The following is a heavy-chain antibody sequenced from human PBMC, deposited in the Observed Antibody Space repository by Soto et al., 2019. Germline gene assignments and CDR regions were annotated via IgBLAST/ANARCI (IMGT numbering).Heavy chain of an antibody. J-gene: IGHJ4*02. D-gene: IGHD3-10*01. Sequence: GGSLRLSCAASGFTFSSYAMSWVRQAPGRGLEWVSAISGSGGSTYYADSVKGRFTISRDNSKNTLYLQMNSLRAEDTAVYYCAKDPSLHYGSGSYYYDYWGQGTLVTVSS. CDR2: ISGSGGST. CDR1: GFTFSSYA. CDR3: AKDPSLHYGSGSYYYDY. V-gene: IGHV3-23*01.